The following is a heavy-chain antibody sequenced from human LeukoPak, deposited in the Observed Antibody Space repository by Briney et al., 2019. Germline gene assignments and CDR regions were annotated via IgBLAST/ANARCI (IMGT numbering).Heavy chain of an antibody. V-gene: IGHV4-34*01. D-gene: IGHD1-1*01. CDR1: GGSLSGYY. CDR2: INHSGST. J-gene: IGHJ3*02. CDR3: AAWVTTATTGTFDM. Sequence: SETLSLTCAVYGGSLSGYYWSWIRQPPGKGLEWIGEINHSGSTNYNPSLKSRVTISVDTSKNQLSLKLSSMTAADTAVYYCAAWVTTATTGTFDMWGQGTMVTVSS.